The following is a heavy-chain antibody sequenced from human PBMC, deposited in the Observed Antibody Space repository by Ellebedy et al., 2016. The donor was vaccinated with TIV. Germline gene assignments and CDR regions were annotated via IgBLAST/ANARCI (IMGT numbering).Heavy chain of an antibody. J-gene: IGHJ4*02. CDR3: GRDLSGGADF. Sequence: GESLKISCAASGFTFSSYWMHWVRQAPGKGLVWVSRIDNYGGITNYADSVEGRFTISRDNAKNTLYLQMHGLRAEDTAVYYCGRDLSGGADFWGQGTLVTVAS. D-gene: IGHD1-26*01. CDR1: GFTFSSYW. V-gene: IGHV3-74*01. CDR2: IDNYGGIT.